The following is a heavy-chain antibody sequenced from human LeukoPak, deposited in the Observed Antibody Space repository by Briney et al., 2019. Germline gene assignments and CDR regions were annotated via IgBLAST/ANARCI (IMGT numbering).Heavy chain of an antibody. Sequence: PGGSLRLSCAASGFTLSSYWMSWVRQAPGKGLEWVANINQDGSEKYYVDSVKGRFTISRDNAKNSLYLQMNSLRAEDTAVYYCARKDVLLWGTYFDYWRQGTLVAVSS. V-gene: IGHV3-7*01. CDR3: ARKDVLLWGTYFDY. D-gene: IGHD2-2*01. CDR2: INQDGSEK. J-gene: IGHJ4*02. CDR1: GFTLSSYW.